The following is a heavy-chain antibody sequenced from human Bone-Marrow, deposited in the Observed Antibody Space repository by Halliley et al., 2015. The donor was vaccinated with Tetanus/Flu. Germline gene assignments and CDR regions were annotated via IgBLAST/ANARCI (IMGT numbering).Heavy chain of an antibody. V-gene: IGHV5-51*01. CDR3: ASPPYNDLDV. J-gene: IGHJ6*02. Sequence: QLVQSGAEVKKPGESLKISCQASGYSFTTHWIGWVRQRPGKGLEWMAIIYPDDSDTRYSPSFQGHVTISADKSTSTAYLQWSGLKASDTAIYYCASPPYNDLDVWGQGTTVTVSS. CDR1: GYSFTTHW. CDR2: IYPDDSDT.